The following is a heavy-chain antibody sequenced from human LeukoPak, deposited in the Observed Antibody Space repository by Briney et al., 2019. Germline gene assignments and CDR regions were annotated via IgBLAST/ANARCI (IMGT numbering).Heavy chain of an antibody. V-gene: IGHV3-7*01. J-gene: IGHJ4*02. CDR2: IKQDGSEK. Sequence: AGGSLRPSCAASGFTFSSYWMRWVRQAPGKGLEWVANIKQDGSEKNYVDSVKGRFTISRDNGKNALYLLMNSLRAEDTAVYYCAREGVVAAGDYWGQGTLVTVSS. CDR1: GFTFSSYW. CDR3: AREGVVAAGDY. D-gene: IGHD2-15*01.